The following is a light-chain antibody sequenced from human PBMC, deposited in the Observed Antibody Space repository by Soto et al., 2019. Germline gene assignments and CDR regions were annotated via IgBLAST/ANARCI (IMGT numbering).Light chain of an antibody. V-gene: IGKV3-15*01. J-gene: IGKJ4*01. Sequence: EVVMTQSPATVSVSPGEAVTLSCRASQSIGATLAWYQHKPGQSPRLLIYGASHRATGIPARFSGSRSGPEFTLTISSLQSEDFAIYYCQRYNNWPLTFGGGTKVDIK. CDR2: GAS. CDR1: QSIGAT. CDR3: QRYNNWPLT.